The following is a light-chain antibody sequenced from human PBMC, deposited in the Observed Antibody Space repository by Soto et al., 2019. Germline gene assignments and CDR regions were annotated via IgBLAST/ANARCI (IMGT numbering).Light chain of an antibody. Sequence: AIRMTQSPSSFSASTGDRVTITCRASQGISSYLAWYQQKPGKAPKLLIYAASTLQSGVPSRFSGSGSGTDFTLTISCLQSEDFATYYCQQYYSYPQPFGGGTKVEIK. CDR1: QGISSY. J-gene: IGKJ4*01. CDR2: AAS. CDR3: QQYYSYPQP. V-gene: IGKV1-8*01.